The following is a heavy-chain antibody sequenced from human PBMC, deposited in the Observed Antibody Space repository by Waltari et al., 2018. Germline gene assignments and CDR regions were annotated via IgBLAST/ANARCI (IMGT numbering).Heavy chain of an antibody. CDR1: GFTFNNYE. J-gene: IGHJ4*02. V-gene: IGHV3-48*03. CDR2: ISSGGGNI. Sequence: EVQLVESGGGLVQPGGSLRLSCAAPGFTFNNYEFNWVRRAPGKGLVWVSYISSGGGNIYYSDSVKGRFTISRDNAKSSLYLRMDSLRAEDTALYYCARGGTDFWTGGEDRYYFDYWGQGTLVTVSS. D-gene: IGHD3-3*01. CDR3: ARGGTDFWTGGEDRYYFDY.